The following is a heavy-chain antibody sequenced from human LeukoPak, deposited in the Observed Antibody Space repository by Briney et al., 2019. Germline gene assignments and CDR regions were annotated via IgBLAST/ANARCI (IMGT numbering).Heavy chain of an antibody. D-gene: IGHD3-10*01. CDR3: ARDYYGSGSYPTNDAFDI. J-gene: IGHJ3*02. V-gene: IGHV3-21*01. Sequence: GGSLRLSSAASGFTFSSYSMNWIRQAPGKGLEWVSSISSSSSYIYYADSVKGRFTISRDNAKNSLYLQMNSLRAEDTAVYYCARDYYGSGSYPTNDAFDIWGQGTMVTVSS. CDR1: GFTFSSYS. CDR2: ISSSSSYI.